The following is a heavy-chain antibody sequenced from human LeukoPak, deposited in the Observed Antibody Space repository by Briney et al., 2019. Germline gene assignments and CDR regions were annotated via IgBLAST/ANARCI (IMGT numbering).Heavy chain of an antibody. CDR3: AREGPRNYFYY. D-gene: IGHD7-27*01. CDR2: IISRSTYT. V-gene: IGHV3-11*05. CDR1: GYIFSYYN. Sequence: GGALSLYFPASGYIFSYYNINWIRQAPGQGLEWVSYIISRSTYTNYADSVKGRFTISTDNANNSLYLQTNSLRAEDTAVYYRAREGPRNYFYYSGEGTLVTVSS. J-gene: IGHJ4*02.